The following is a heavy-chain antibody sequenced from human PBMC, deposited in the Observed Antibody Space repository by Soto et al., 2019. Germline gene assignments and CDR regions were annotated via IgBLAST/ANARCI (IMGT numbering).Heavy chain of an antibody. CDR2: IYYSGST. V-gene: IGHV4-31*03. D-gene: IGHD1-26*01. J-gene: IGHJ3*02. CDR1: GCSISSGGYY. Sequence: SETLSLTCPVSGCSISSGGYYWSWIRQHPGKGLEWIGYIYYSGSTYYNPSLKSRVTISVDTSKNQFSLKLSSVTAADTAVYYCARARWELRDAFDIWGQGTMVTVSS. CDR3: ARARWELRDAFDI.